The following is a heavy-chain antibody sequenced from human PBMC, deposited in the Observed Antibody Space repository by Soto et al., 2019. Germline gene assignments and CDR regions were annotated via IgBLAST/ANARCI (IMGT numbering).Heavy chain of an antibody. CDR2: IIPIFGTA. V-gene: IGHV1-69*01. CDR1: GGTFSSYA. J-gene: IGHJ6*02. D-gene: IGHD6-6*01. CDR3: AGRFWSSSFYYYGMDV. Sequence: QVQLVQSGAEVKKPGSSVKVSCKASGGTFSSYAISWVRQAPGQGIEWMGGIIPIFGTANYAQKFQGRVTITADEYTSTAYMELSSLRSEDTAVYYCAGRFWSSSFYYYGMDVWGQGTTVTVSS.